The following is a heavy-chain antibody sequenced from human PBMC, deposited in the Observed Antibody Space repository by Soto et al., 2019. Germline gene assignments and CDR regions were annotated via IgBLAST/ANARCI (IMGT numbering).Heavy chain of an antibody. V-gene: IGHV5-10-1*01. CDR2: IDPSDSYP. Sequence: ESIKISWKGAGYSFTSYWMSWVRQMPGKGLEWMGRIDPSDSYPNYSPSFQGHVTISADKSISTAYLQWSSLKASDTAMYYCARLTRYSYGFDWFDPWGQGTLVTVSS. CDR3: ARLTRYSYGFDWFDP. D-gene: IGHD5-18*01. CDR1: GYSFTSYW. J-gene: IGHJ5*02.